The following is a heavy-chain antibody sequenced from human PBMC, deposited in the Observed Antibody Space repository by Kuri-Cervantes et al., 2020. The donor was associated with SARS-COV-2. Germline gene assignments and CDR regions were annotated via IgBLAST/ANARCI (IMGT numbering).Heavy chain of an antibody. V-gene: IGHV3-33*07. D-gene: IGHD6-6*01. CDR3: ARGIAARRGYYYYGMDV. CDR2: IWYDGSNK. J-gene: IGHJ6*02. Sequence: GGSLRLSCSASGFIFRNYVMYWVRQAPGKGLEWVAVIWYDGSNKYYADSVKGRFTISRDNSKNTLYLQMNSLRAEDTAVYYCARGIAARRGYYYYGMDVWGQGTTVTVSS. CDR1: GFIFRNYV.